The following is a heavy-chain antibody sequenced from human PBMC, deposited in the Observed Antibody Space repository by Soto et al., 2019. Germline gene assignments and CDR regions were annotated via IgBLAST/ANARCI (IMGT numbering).Heavy chain of an antibody. Sequence: SETLSLTCTVSGGSISSYYWSWIRQPPGKGLEWIGYIYYSGSTNYNPSLKSRVTISVDTSKNQFSLKLSSVTAADTAVYYCARVFYGDYQYYFDYWGQETLVTVSS. CDR1: GGSISSYY. J-gene: IGHJ4*02. D-gene: IGHD4-17*01. V-gene: IGHV4-59*01. CDR3: ARVFYGDYQYYFDY. CDR2: IYYSGST.